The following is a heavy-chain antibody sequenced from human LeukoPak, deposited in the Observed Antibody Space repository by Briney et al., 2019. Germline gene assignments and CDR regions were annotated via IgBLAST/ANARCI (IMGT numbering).Heavy chain of an antibody. J-gene: IGHJ3*02. Sequence: ASVKVSCKASGYTFTSYYMHWVQQAPGQGLEWMGIINPSGGSTSYAQKFQGRVTMTRDMSTSTVYMELSSLRSEDTAVYYCARNMVRGVNFDAFDIWGQGTMVTVSS. CDR3: ARNMVRGVNFDAFDI. V-gene: IGHV1-46*01. D-gene: IGHD3-10*01. CDR2: INPSGGST. CDR1: GYTFTSYY.